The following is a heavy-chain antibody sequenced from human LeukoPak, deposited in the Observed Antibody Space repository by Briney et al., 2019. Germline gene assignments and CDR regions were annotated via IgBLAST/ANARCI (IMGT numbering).Heavy chain of an antibody. V-gene: IGHV3-49*04. CDR2: IRSKAYGGTT. J-gene: IGHJ4*02. CDR3: TRSYGFWSGYFDY. D-gene: IGHD3-3*01. Sequence: PGRSLRLPCTASGFAFGDYAMSWVRQAPGKGLEWVGFIRSKAYGGTTEYAASVKGRFTISRGDSKSIAYLQMNSLKTEDTAVYYCTRSYGFWSGYFDYWGQGTLVTVSS. CDR1: GFAFGDYA.